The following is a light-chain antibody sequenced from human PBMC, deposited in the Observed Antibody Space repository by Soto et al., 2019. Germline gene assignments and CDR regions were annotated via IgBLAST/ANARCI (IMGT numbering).Light chain of an antibody. CDR2: DVS. CDR3: SSYTGSGTYEV. CDR1: SSDVGGYNY. Sequence: QSALTQPASVSGSPGQSITISCTGTSSDVGGYNYVYWYQQHPGKAPKLMIYDVSNRPSGFSNRFSGSKSGNTASLTISGLQAEDEADYYCSSYTGSGTYEVFSGGTKVTVL. J-gene: IGLJ2*01. V-gene: IGLV2-14*01.